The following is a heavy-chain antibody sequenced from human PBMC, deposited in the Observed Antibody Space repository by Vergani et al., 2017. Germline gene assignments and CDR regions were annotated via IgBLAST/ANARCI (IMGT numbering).Heavy chain of an antibody. Sequence: QVQLVQSGAEVKKPGSSVKVSCKASGGTFSSYAISWVRQAPGQGLEWMGRIIPIFGTANYAHKFPGRVTITADESTSTAYTELSSLRSEDTAVYYCARAVYDSGYLEYFDDWGEGTLVSVSS. CDR3: ARAVYDSGYLEYFDD. J-gene: IGHJ4*02. CDR1: GGTFSSYA. CDR2: IIPIFGTA. V-gene: IGHV1-69*13. D-gene: IGHD5-12*01.